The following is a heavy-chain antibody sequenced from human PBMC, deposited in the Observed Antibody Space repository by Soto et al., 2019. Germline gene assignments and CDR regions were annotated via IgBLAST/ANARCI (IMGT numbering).Heavy chain of an antibody. V-gene: IGHV4-39*01. CDR3: ARPGGYCSGGSCYSGD. Sequence: QLQLQESGPGLVKPSETLSLTCTVSGGSISSSSYYWGWIRQPPGKGLEWIGSIYYSGSTYYNPSLKRRVTISVDTSKNQFSLKLSSVTAADTAVYYCARPGGYCSGGSCYSGDWGQGTLVTVSS. D-gene: IGHD2-15*01. J-gene: IGHJ4*02. CDR1: GGSISSSSYY. CDR2: IYYSGST.